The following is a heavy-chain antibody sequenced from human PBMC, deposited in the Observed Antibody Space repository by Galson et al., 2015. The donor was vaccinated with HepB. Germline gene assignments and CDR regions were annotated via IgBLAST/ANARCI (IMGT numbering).Heavy chain of an antibody. V-gene: IGHV2-5*01. CDR2: IYWNDDK. CDR1: VFSLSTSGVG. J-gene: IGHJ5*02. CDR3: AHTADPTEWLLYPPGSDPPVRGNWFDP. Sequence: PALVKPTQPLTLTCTFSVFSLSTSGVGVGWIRQPPGKALEWLALIYWNDDKRYSPSLKSRLTITKDTSKNQVVLTMTNMDPVDTATYYCAHTADPTEWLLYPPGSDPPVRGNWFDPWGQGTLVTVSS. D-gene: IGHD3-3*01.